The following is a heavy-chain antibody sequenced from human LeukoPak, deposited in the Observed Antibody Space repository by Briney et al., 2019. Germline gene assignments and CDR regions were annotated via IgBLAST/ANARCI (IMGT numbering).Heavy chain of an antibody. CDR3: VRNLAVAGTCFDS. CDR1: GFTFSSYG. V-gene: IGHV3-7*03. D-gene: IGHD6-19*01. Sequence: HAGGSLRLSCAASGFTFSSYGMHWVRQAPGTGLEWVANIKQDGSDRNYVTSVRGRFTISRDNAESSLYLQMNSLRAEDTALYYCVRNLAVAGTCFDSWGQGTLVTVSS. CDR2: IKQDGSDR. J-gene: IGHJ4*02.